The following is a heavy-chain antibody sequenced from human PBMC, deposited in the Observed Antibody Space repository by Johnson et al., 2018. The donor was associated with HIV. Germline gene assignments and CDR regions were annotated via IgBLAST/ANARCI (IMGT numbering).Heavy chain of an antibody. CDR3: SKLVHYNNVDI. J-gene: IGHJ3*02. Sequence: QVQLVESGGGVVQPGGSRRLSCAASGFTFSSYGMHWVRQAPGKGLEWVAFIRYDGRNKDYADSVKGRFTISRDNSRNTLYLQMNSLRAEDTAMYYCSKLVHYNNVDIWGQGTMVTVSS. D-gene: IGHD3-10*01. V-gene: IGHV3-30*02. CDR2: IRYDGRNK. CDR1: GFTFSSYG.